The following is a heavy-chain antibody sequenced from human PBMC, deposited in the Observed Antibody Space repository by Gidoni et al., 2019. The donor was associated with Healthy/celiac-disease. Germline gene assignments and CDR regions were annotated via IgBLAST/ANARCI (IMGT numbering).Heavy chain of an antibody. V-gene: IGHV3-15*07. J-gene: IGHJ4*02. CDR2: IKSKPDGGTT. D-gene: IGHD3-22*01. CDR3: TTDGGSSGYDFDY. CDR1: GFTFSYAW. Sequence: EVQLVESGGGVVKPGGSLRLSCAASGFTFSYAWMNWVRQAPGKGLGWVGRIKSKPDGGTTDYAAPVKGRFTISRDDSKNTLYLQMNSLKTEDTAVYYCTTDGGSSGYDFDYWGQGTLVTVSS.